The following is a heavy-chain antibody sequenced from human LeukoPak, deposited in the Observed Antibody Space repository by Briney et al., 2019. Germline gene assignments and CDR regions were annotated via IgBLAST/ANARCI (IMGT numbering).Heavy chain of an antibody. V-gene: IGHV4-39*07. CDR3: ASRGQAYYYDSSGYYYT. CDR2: IYYSGRT. J-gene: IGHJ1*01. D-gene: IGHD3-22*01. Sequence: SETLSLTCTVSGGSIRSSSYYWGWIRQPPGKGLEWIGCIYYSGRTNYNPSLKSRVTISVDTSMNQFSLKLSSVTAADTAVYYCASRGQAYYYDSSGYYYTWGQGTLVTVSS. CDR1: GGSIRSSSYY.